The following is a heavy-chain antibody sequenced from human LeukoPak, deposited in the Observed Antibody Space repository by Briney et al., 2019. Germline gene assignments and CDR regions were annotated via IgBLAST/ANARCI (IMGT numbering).Heavy chain of an antibody. Sequence: GESLKISCKGSGYSFTSYWIGWVRQMPGKGLEWMGIIYPGDSDTRYSPSFQGQVTISADKSISTAYLQWSSLKASDTAMYYCARHRTTYYYDSSGSNWFDPWGQGTQVTVSS. CDR1: GYSFTSYW. J-gene: IGHJ5*02. CDR3: ARHRTTYYYDSSGSNWFDP. V-gene: IGHV5-51*01. D-gene: IGHD3-22*01. CDR2: IYPGDSDT.